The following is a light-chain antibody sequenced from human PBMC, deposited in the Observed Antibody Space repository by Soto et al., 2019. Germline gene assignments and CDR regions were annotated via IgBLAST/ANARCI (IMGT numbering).Light chain of an antibody. J-gene: IGKJ1*01. V-gene: IGKV3-11*01. CDR1: QSVSSY. CDR2: DAS. CDR3: QQRSNWPPTWT. Sequence: EIVLSQSPATLSLSPGERATLSCRASQSVSSYLAWYQHIPGQAPRLLIYDASKRATGIPARFSGSSSGTDFTLTISSLEPEDFAVYYCQQRSNWPPTWTFGQGTKVEVK.